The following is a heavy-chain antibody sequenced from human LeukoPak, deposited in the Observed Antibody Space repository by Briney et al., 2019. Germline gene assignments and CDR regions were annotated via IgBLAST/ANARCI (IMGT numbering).Heavy chain of an antibody. CDR3: ARVYYDSSGSN. V-gene: IGHV3-7*01. CDR2: IKQDESEK. Sequence: PGGSLRLSCAASGFTFSDYYMSWIRQAPGKGLEWVGNIKQDESEKYYVDSVKGRFTMSRDNAKNSLYLQMNSLRAEDTAVYYCARVYYDSSGSNWGQGTLVTVSS. D-gene: IGHD3-22*01. J-gene: IGHJ4*02. CDR1: GFTFSDYY.